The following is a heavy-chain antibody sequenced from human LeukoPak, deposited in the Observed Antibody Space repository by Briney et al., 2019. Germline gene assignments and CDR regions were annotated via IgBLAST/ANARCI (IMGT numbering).Heavy chain of an antibody. CDR3: ASYGAAFDY. J-gene: IGHJ4*02. CDR1: GFTFSSYA. CDR2: ISYDGSNK. D-gene: IGHD2-15*01. V-gene: IGHV3-30-3*01. Sequence: GGSLRLSCAASGFTFSSYAMHWVRQAPGKGLEWVAVISYDGSNKYYADSVKGRFTISRDNSKNTLYLQMNSLRAEGTAVYYCASYGAAFDYWGQGTLVTVSS.